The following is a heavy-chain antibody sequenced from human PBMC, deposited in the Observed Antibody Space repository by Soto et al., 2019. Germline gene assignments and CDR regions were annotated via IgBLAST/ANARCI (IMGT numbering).Heavy chain of an antibody. CDR3: ASSLIAAAGTFAY. D-gene: IGHD6-13*01. V-gene: IGHV3-21*01. Sequence: PGGSLRLSCAASGFTFSSYSMNWVRQAPGKGLEWVSSISSSSSYIYYADSVKGRFTISRDNAKNSLYLQMNSLRAEDTAVYYCASSLIAAAGTFAYWGQGTLVTVSS. CDR2: ISSSSSYI. J-gene: IGHJ4*02. CDR1: GFTFSSYS.